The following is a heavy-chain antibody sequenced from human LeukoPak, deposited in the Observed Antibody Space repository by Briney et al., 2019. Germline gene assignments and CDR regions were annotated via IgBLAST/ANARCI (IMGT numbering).Heavy chain of an antibody. CDR1: GYTFTSYG. D-gene: IGHD3-22*01. CDR2: ISTYNGHT. Sequence: ASVKVSCKASGYTFTSYGVSWVRQAPGQGLEWMGWISTYNGHTNYAQKLQDRVTMTTDTSASTAYMELRSLRSDDTAVYYCARDPVTYNYDSSGHPSANWFDPWGQGTLVTVSS. J-gene: IGHJ5*02. V-gene: IGHV1-18*01. CDR3: ARDPVTYNYDSSGHPSANWFDP.